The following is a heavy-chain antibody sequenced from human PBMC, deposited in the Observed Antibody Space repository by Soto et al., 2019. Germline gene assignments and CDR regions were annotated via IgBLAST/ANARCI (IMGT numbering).Heavy chain of an antibody. Sequence: PSETLSLTCTVSGGSISSDYCSWIRQAPGKGLEWTGSVYYSGSTYYNPSLESRVTISVDKSKNQFSLKLMSLSAADTAVYYCGRLEGLATISYYFDYWGQGALVTVSS. J-gene: IGHJ4*02. CDR3: GRLEGLATISYYFDY. V-gene: IGHV4-59*05. CDR2: VYYSGST. CDR1: GGSISSDY. D-gene: IGHD1-1*01.